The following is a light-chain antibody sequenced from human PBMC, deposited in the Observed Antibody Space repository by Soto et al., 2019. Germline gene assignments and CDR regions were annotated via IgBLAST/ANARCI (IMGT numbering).Light chain of an antibody. CDR2: GAS. J-gene: IGKJ1*01. CDR1: QSVSSN. Sequence: EIVMSQPPPTLSVSPGGRVTPSSTASQSVSSNLAWYQHKPGQDPRLLVYGASTRATGIPARFSGSGSGTEFTLTISSLQSEDFAVYYCQQYNNWLWTFGQGTKVDIK. CDR3: QQYNNWLWT. V-gene: IGKV3-15*01.